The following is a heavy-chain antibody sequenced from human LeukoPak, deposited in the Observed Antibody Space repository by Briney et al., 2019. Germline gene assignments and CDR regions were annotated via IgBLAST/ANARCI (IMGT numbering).Heavy chain of an antibody. CDR2: VSYDGTIE. V-gene: IGHV3-30*03. D-gene: IGHD2-21*01. CDR3: ARGPAYLKTRDAFDF. Sequence: GGSLRLSCAASGFTFSRYGMHWVRQAPGKGLEWVAVVSYDGTIESYVDSVKGRFTLSRDNSKNTVYLEMNSLRPEDTAVYYCARGPAYLKTRDAFDFWGQGTLVTVS. J-gene: IGHJ3*01. CDR1: GFTFSRYG.